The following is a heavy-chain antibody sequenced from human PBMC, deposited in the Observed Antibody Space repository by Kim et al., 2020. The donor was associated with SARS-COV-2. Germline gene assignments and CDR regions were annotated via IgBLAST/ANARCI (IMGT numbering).Heavy chain of an antibody. CDR3: ARESHLWLGELLLKDFYYGIDV. D-gene: IGHD3-10*01. V-gene: IGHV3-21*01. CDR1: GFTFSSYS. CDR2: ISSSSSYI. J-gene: IGHJ6*02. Sequence: GGSLRLSCAASGFTFSSYSMNWVRQAPGKGLEWVSSISSSSSYIYYADSVKGRFTISRDNAKNSLYLQMNSLRAEDTAVYYCARESHLWLGELLLKDFYYGIDVWGEGNTVTVS.